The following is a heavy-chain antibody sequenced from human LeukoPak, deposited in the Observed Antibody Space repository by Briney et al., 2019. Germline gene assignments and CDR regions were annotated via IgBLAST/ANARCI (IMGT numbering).Heavy chain of an antibody. CDR3: AKPPSYSGSFEYFHH. Sequence: PGGSLRLSCAASGFTFSNYAMTWVRQAPGKGLEWVSGISYSDGGIYYADSVKGRFTISRDNSKNTLYLQMSSLRAEDTAVYYCAKPPSYSGSFEYFHHWGQGTLVTVSS. D-gene: IGHD1-26*01. V-gene: IGHV3-23*01. CDR2: ISYSDGGI. CDR1: GFTFSNYA. J-gene: IGHJ1*01.